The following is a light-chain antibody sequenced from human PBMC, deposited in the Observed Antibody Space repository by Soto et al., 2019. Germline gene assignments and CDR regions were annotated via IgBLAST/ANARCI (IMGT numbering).Light chain of an antibody. CDR3: QQNYSPLGT. Sequence: DIGMRQPPPSLSASVGDRVSIICAASRSISTYLNRYQQIPGKAPNVLIYAASSLQSGVPSSFSGSGSGTDFTLTISSLQPEDFAAYYCQQNYSPLGTFGQGTKV. CDR1: RSISTY. J-gene: IGKJ1*01. V-gene: IGKV1-39*01. CDR2: AAS.